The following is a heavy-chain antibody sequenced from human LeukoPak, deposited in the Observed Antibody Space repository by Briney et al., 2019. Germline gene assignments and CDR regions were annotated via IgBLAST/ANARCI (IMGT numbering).Heavy chain of an antibody. Sequence: PGGSLRLSCAASGFTFSSYSINWVRQAPGKGLEWVSYISSSSDTIYYADSVKGRFSISRDNAKNSLYLQMNSLRAEDTAVYHCARWSGSGWYSNWGQGTLVTVSS. CDR2: ISSSSDTI. D-gene: IGHD6-19*01. V-gene: IGHV3-48*01. J-gene: IGHJ4*02. CDR3: ARWSGSGWYSN. CDR1: GFTFSSYS.